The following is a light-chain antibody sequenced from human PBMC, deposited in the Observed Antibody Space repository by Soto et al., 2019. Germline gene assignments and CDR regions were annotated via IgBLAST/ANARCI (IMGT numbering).Light chain of an antibody. V-gene: IGLV2-14*01. J-gene: IGLJ2*01. CDR3: NSYAASSTVV. CDR1: SSDIGGYDY. CDR2: GVS. Sequence: QSVLTQPASVSGSPGQSITISCTGTSSDIGGYDYVSWYQQHPGKAPKLMIYGVSNRPSGVSDRFSGSKSGNTASLTISGLQAEDEADYYCNSYAASSTVVFGGGTKVTVL.